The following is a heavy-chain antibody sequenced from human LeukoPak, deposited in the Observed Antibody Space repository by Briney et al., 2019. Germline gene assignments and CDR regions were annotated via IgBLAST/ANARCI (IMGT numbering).Heavy chain of an antibody. CDR2: ISPSGGST. Sequence: ASVKVSCKASGYTFTSYYMHWVRQAPGQGLEWMGIISPSGGSTSYAQKFQGRVTMTRDTSTSTVYMELSSLRPEDTAVYYCARDRDVVVPAAIGGSYYMDVWGKGTTVTVSS. J-gene: IGHJ6*03. D-gene: IGHD2-2*02. CDR3: ARDRDVVVPAAIGGSYYMDV. V-gene: IGHV1-46*01. CDR1: GYTFTSYY.